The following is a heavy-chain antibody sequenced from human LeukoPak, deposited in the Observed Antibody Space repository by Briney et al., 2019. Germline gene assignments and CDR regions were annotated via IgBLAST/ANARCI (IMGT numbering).Heavy chain of an antibody. D-gene: IGHD3-22*01. CDR1: GYTFTSYG. CDR3: ARILISSPGDSSGYYYSFDY. J-gene: IGHJ4*02. V-gene: IGHV1-18*01. CDR2: ISAYNGNT. Sequence: ASVKVSCKASGYTFTSYGISWVRQAPGQGLEWMGWISAYNGNTNHAHNHQRRVTTTTDTSTSTAYMELRSLRSDDTAVYYCARILISSPGDSSGYYYSFDYWGQGTLVTVSS.